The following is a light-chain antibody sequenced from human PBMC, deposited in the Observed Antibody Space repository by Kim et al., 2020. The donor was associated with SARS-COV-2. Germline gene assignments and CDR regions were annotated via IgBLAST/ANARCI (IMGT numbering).Light chain of an antibody. Sequence: QSVLTQPPSTSGTPGQRVTISCSGSSSNIGSYSVYWYQQVPGTAPKVLIYRNNQRPSGVPDRFSGSRSGTTASLAISGLRSEDEGNYYCAAWVDSLSGAVFGGGTQLTVL. CDR2: RNN. V-gene: IGLV1-47*01. CDR3: AAWVDSLSGAV. J-gene: IGLJ3*02. CDR1: SSNIGSYS.